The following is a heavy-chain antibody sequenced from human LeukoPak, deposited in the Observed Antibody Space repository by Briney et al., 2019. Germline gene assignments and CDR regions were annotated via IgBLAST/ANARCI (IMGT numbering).Heavy chain of an antibody. V-gene: IGHV1-24*01. CDR3: ATVGYGLYYFNY. Sequence: ASVKVSCKVSGYTLAELSMHWVRQAPGKGLAWMGAFDPEDGKTIYAHKLQGRVTITEDTSTDTAYLELSSLKSDDTAVYYCATVGYGLYYFNYWGQGTLVTVSS. CDR1: GYTLAELS. J-gene: IGHJ4*02. CDR2: FDPEDGKT. D-gene: IGHD5-18*01.